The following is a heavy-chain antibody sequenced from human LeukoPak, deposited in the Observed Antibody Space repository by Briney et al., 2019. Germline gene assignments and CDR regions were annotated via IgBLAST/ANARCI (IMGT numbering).Heavy chain of an antibody. CDR1: GGTFSSYA. D-gene: IGHD3-10*01. CDR3: ARPPGDRGNLFGY. CDR2: IIPIFGTA. V-gene: IGHV1-69*13. J-gene: IGHJ4*02. Sequence: GASVNVSCKASGGTFSSYAISWVRQAPGQGLEWMGGIIPIFGTANYAQKFQGRVTITADESTSTAYMELSSLRSEDTAVYYCARPPGDRGNLFGYWGQGTLVTVSS.